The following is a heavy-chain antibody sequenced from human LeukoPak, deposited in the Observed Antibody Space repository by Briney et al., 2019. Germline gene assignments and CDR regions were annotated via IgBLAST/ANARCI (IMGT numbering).Heavy chain of an antibody. CDR2: IDTKGTKT. J-gene: IGHJ6*02. CDR3: AKELAIGHPHYRYDLDV. V-gene: IGHV3-23*01. Sequence: GGSLCLFRAASSLILSNSAMACVRQPPGKGRQWASFIDTKGTKTYYADSVKGRFSISRDNSKNPLFLQMNSLRAEDTAVYYCAKELAIGHPHYRYDLDVWGQGTTVTVSS. CDR1: SLILSNSA. D-gene: IGHD5-12*01.